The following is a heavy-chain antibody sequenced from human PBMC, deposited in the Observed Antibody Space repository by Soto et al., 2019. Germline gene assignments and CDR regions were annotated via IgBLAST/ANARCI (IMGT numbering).Heavy chain of an antibody. D-gene: IGHD5-18*01. V-gene: IGHV3-48*02. Sequence: EVQLVESGGGLVQPGGSLRLSCAASGFTFSSYSMNWVRKAPWKGLEWLSYISSSISTMHYADSVKGRFTISRDNAKNSLYLQLNSLRDEDTAVYYCASAVRDTAVADFDYWGQGTLVTVSS. CDR1: GFTFSSYS. CDR3: ASAVRDTAVADFDY. CDR2: ISSSISTM. J-gene: IGHJ4*02.